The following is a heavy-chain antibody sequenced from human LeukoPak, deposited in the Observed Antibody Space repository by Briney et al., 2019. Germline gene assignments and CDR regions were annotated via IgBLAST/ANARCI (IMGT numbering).Heavy chain of an antibody. J-gene: IGHJ4*02. Sequence: GGSLRLSCAASGFIFSDYYMDWIRQAPGKGLEWVSYISSSGSTTYYADSVKGRFTISRDNAKDSLYLQMNSLRAEDTAVYYCAGGFYGAGSYSSDYWGRGTLVTVSS. CDR1: GFIFSDYY. V-gene: IGHV3-11*01. CDR3: AGGFYGAGSYSSDY. CDR2: ISSSGSTT. D-gene: IGHD3-10*01.